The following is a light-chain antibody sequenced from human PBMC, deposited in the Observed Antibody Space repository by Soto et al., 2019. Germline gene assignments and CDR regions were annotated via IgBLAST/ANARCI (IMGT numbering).Light chain of an antibody. CDR2: GAS. CDR1: QSVSSSY. J-gene: IGKJ1*01. Sequence: IVLTQSPGTLSLSPGERATLSCRASQSVSSSYLAWYQQKPAQAPRLLIYGASSRATGIPDRFSGSGSGTDFTLTISRQEPEDFAVYYCQQYGSSVVTFGQGTKVEIK. CDR3: QQYGSSVVT. V-gene: IGKV3-20*01.